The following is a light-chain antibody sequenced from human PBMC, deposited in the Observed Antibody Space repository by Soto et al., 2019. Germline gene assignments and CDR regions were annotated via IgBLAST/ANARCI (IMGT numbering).Light chain of an antibody. V-gene: IGKV4-1*01. Sequence: DIVMTQSPDSLAVSLGERATINCKSSQSVLYSSNNKNYLAWYQQKPGQPPKLLIYWASTRESGVPDRFSGSGSGTDFTLTISSLQAEDVAVYYGQQYYSTPYTFGQGTKREIK. CDR3: QQYYSTPYT. CDR1: QSVLYSSNNKNY. CDR2: WAS. J-gene: IGKJ2*01.